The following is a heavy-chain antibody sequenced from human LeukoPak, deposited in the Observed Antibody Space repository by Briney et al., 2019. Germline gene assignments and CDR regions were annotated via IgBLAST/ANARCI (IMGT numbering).Heavy chain of an antibody. CDR3: ARGIVVVAAALGY. CDR1: GYTFTSYD. Sequence: ASVKVSCKASGYTFTSYDINWVRQATGQGLEWMGWINPNSGGTNYAQKFQGRVTMTRDTSISTAYMELSRLRSDDTAVYYCARGIVVVAAALGYWGQGTLLTVSS. CDR2: INPNSGGT. J-gene: IGHJ4*02. V-gene: IGHV1-2*02. D-gene: IGHD2-2*01.